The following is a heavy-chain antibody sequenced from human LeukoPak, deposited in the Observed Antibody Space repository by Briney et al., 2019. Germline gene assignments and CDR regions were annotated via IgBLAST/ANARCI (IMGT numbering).Heavy chain of an antibody. CDR1: GGSFSGYY. D-gene: IGHD4-17*01. CDR3: AGSYGDYVWFSAFDI. CDR2: INHSGST. Sequence: SETLSLTCAVYGGSFSGYYWSWIRQPPGKGLEWIGEINHSGSTNYNPSLKSRVTISVDTSKNQFSLELSSVTAADTAVYYCAGSYGDYVWFSAFDIWGQGTMVTVSS. J-gene: IGHJ3*02. V-gene: IGHV4-34*01.